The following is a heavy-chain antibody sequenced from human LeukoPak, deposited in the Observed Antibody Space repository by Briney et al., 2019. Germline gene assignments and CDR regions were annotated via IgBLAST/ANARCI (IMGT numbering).Heavy chain of an antibody. V-gene: IGHV3-74*01. CDR2: INSDGSST. J-gene: IGHJ4*02. CDR3: ARAEYSYVDY. CDR1: GFTFSSYW. D-gene: IGHD5-18*01. Sequence: GGSLRLSCAASGFTFSSYWMHWVRQAPGMGLVWVSRINSDGSSTSYADSVKGRFTISRDNAKNTLYLQMNSLRAEDTAVYYCARAEYSYVDYWGQGTLVTVSS.